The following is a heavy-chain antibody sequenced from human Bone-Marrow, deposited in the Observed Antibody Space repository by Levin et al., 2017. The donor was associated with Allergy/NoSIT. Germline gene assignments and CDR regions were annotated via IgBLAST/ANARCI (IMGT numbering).Heavy chain of an antibody. CDR3: AKEGPRIWFGELYFDY. CDR2: ISYDGSNK. D-gene: IGHD3-10*01. J-gene: IGHJ4*02. V-gene: IGHV3-30*18. Sequence: GESLKISCAASGFTFSSYGMHWVRQAPGKGLEWVAVISYDGSNKYYADSVKGRFTISRDNSKNTLYLQMNSLRAEDTAVYYCAKEGPRIWFGELYFDYWGQGTLVTVSS. CDR1: GFTFSSYG.